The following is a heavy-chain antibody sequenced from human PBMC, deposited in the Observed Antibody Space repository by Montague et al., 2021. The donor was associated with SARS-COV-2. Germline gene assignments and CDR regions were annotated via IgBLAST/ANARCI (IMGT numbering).Heavy chain of an antibody. CDR2: INSDGSST. CDR3: ARDLDEDASDT. V-gene: IGHV3-74*01. Sequence: SLRLSCVASGLTFSSYWMHWVRKAPEKGLVWVSRINSDGSSTSYADSVKGRFTISRDNAKNTLYLQMNSLRAEDTAVYYCARDLDEDASDTWGQGTMVTVSS. CDR1: GLTFSSYW. J-gene: IGHJ3*02.